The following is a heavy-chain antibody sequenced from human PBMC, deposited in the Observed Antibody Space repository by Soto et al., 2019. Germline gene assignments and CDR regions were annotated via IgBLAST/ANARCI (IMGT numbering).Heavy chain of an antibody. J-gene: IGHJ3*02. CDR2: IWYDGSNK. D-gene: IGHD3-22*01. V-gene: IGHV3-33*01. CDR1: GFTFSSYG. CDR3: ASLHDYYDSSGYDAFDI. Sequence: PGGSLRLSCAASGFTFSSYGMHWVRQAPGKGLEWVAVIWYDGSNKYYADSVKVRFTISRDNSKNTLYLQMNSMRAEDTAVYSCASLHDYYDSSGYDAFDIWGQGTMVTVSS.